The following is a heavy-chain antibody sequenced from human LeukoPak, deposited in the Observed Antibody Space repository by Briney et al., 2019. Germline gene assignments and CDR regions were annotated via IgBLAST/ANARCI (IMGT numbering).Heavy chain of an antibody. Sequence: SETLSLTCTVSGGSISSYYWSWIRQPPGKGLEWIGYIYYSGSTNYNPSLKSRVTISVDTSKNQFPLKLSSVTAADTAVYYCARAGYYYGSGSYYNTPHFDYWGQGTLVTVSS. V-gene: IGHV4-59*01. D-gene: IGHD3-10*01. CDR2: IYYSGST. CDR1: GGSISSYY. J-gene: IGHJ4*02. CDR3: ARAGYYYGSGSYYNTPHFDY.